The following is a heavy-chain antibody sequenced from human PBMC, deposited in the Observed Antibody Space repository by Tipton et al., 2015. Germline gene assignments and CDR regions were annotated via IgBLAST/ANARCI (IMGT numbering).Heavy chain of an antibody. D-gene: IGHD2-2*01. Sequence: SLRLSCAASGFTFDDYAMHWVRRAPGKGLEWVSGISWNSGSIDYADSVKGRFTISRDNAKNSLYLQMNSLRAEDTALYYCAKDGSSGYCSSTSCGNWYFDLWGRGTLVTVSS. CDR3: AKDGSSGYCSSTSCGNWYFDL. J-gene: IGHJ2*01. V-gene: IGHV3-9*01. CDR2: ISWNSGSI. CDR1: GFTFDDYA.